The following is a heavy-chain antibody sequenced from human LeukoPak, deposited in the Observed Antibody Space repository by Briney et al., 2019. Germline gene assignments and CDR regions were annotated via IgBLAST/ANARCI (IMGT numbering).Heavy chain of an antibody. CDR1: GGSISSYY. J-gene: IGHJ4*02. D-gene: IGHD3-22*01. CDR3: ARGGGYYYPFDY. CDR2: IYYSGST. Sequence: SETLSLTCTVSGGSISSYYWSWIRQPPGKGLEWIGYIYYSGSTNYNPSLKSRVTISVDTSKNQFSLKLSSVTAADTAVYYCARGGGYYYPFDYWGQGTLVTVSS. V-gene: IGHV4-59*01.